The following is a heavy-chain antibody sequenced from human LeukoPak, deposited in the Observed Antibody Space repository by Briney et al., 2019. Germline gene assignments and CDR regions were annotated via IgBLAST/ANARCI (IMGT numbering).Heavy chain of an antibody. CDR1: GGSISSSNW. J-gene: IGHJ4*02. Sequence: PSGTLSLTCAVPGGSISSSNWWSWVRQPPGKGLEWIGEIYHSGSTNYNPSLKSRVTISVDKSKNQFSLKLSSVTAADTAVYYCARALTGVHKEMATTASLDYWGQGTLVTVSS. CDR3: ARALTGVHKEMATTASLDY. V-gene: IGHV4-4*02. CDR2: IYHSGST. D-gene: IGHD5-24*01.